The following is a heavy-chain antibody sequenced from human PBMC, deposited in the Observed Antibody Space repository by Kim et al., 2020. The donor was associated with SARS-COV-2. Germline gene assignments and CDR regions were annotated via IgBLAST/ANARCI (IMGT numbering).Heavy chain of an antibody. CDR2: ISYDGSNK. V-gene: IGHV3-30-3*01. D-gene: IGHD3-22*01. CDR3: ARDLGDYYDSSGYLDY. J-gene: IGHJ4*02. Sequence: GGSLRLSCAASGFTFSSYAMHWVRQAPGKGLEWVAVISYDGSNKYYADSVKGRFTISRDNSKNTLYLQMNSLRAEDTAVYYCARDLGDYYDSSGYLDYWGQGTLVTVSS. CDR1: GFTFSSYA.